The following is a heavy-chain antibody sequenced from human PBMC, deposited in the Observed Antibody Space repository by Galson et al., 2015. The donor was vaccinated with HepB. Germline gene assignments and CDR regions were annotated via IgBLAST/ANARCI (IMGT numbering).Heavy chain of an antibody. CDR3: TGYYDFWTPFYY. CDR1: GFTFSNAW. V-gene: IGHV3-15*01. CDR2: IKSKTDGGTT. D-gene: IGHD3-3*01. Sequence: SLRFSCAASGFTFSNAWMSWVRQAPGKGLEWVGRIKSKTDGGTTDYAAPVKGRFTISRDDSKNTLYLQMNSLKTEDTAVYSCTGYYDFWTPFYYWGQGTLVTVSS. J-gene: IGHJ4*02.